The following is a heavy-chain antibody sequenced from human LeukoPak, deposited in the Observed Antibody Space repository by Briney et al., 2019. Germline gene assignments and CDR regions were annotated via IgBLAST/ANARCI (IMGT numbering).Heavy chain of an antibody. V-gene: IGHV4-38-2*02. CDR1: GYSISSGYY. D-gene: IGHD4-11*01. CDR2: IYHSGST. J-gene: IGHJ3*02. CDR3: ARAPWAYGNYVHAFDI. Sequence: KPSETLSLTCTVSGYSISSGYYWGWIRQPPGKGLEWIGSIYHSGSTYYNPSLKSRVSISIDTSNNDLSLKVTSVTAADTAGYYCARAPWAYGNYVHAFDIWGQGTMVTVSS.